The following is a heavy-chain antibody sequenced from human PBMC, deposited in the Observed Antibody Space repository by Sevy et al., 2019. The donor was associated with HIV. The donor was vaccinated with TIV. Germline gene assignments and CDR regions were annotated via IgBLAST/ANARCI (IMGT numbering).Heavy chain of an antibody. Sequence: GGSLRLSCAASGFTFSPDWMTWVRQAPGRGLEWVANIRPDGSDKYYVDSVKGRFTISRDNARNSLYLEMNSLRADDTAMYYCARGVGLDCWGQGALVTVSS. CDR3: ARGVGLDC. J-gene: IGHJ4*02. D-gene: IGHD1-26*01. CDR1: GFTFSPDW. V-gene: IGHV3-7*01. CDR2: IRPDGSDK.